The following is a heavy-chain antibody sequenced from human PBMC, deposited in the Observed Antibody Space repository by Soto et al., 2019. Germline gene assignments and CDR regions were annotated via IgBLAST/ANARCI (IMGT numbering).Heavy chain of an antibody. CDR2: ISNSGST. D-gene: IGHD2-2*01. J-gene: IGHJ6*02. CDR1: GSSVSSYY. V-gene: IGHV4-59*02. Sequence: NPSETLSLTCTVSGSSVSSYYWSWIRQPPGKGLEWIGYISNSGSTNYNPSLRSRVTISVDTSKNQFSLKMTSVTAADTAVYYCARETPYCTSTSCSASYYYGMDVWGQGTTVTVSS. CDR3: ARETPYCTSTSCSASYYYGMDV.